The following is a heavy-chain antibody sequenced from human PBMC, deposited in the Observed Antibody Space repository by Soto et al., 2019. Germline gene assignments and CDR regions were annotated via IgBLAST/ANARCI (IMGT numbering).Heavy chain of an antibody. D-gene: IGHD2-21*01. CDR3: ARASYCGGDCYYDGMDV. Sequence: QVQLVQSGAEVKKPGSSVKVSCKASGGTFSSYAISWVRQAPGQGLEWMGGLIPIFGTANYAQKFKGRVKINAEEYTSIAYMEMSSLRSEDRVVYYCARASYCGGDCYYDGMDVWGQGPTVTVSS. CDR1: GGTFSSYA. V-gene: IGHV1-69*01. J-gene: IGHJ6*02. CDR2: LIPIFGTA.